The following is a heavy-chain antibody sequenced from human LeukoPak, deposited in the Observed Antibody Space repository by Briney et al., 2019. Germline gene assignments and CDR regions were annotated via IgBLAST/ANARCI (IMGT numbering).Heavy chain of an antibody. CDR3: ARDPQLSEALVVINAPDAFDI. V-gene: IGHV1-18*01. Sequence: EASVKVSCKASGYTFTSYGISWVRQAPGQGLEWMGRISAYNGNTNYAQKLQGRVTMTTDTSTSTAYMELRSLRSDDTAVYYCARDPQLSEALVVINAPDAFDIWGQGTMVTVSS. J-gene: IGHJ3*02. CDR1: GYTFTSYG. CDR2: ISAYNGNT. D-gene: IGHD3-22*01.